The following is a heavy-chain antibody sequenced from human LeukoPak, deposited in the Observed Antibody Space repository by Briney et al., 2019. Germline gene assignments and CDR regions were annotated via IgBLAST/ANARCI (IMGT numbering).Heavy chain of an antibody. Sequence: GGSLRLSCAASGFTFSNYAMSWVRQAPGKGLEWVSAIGGSGGSTYYADSVKGRFTISRDNPKNTLYLQMNSLRAEDTAVYYCAKWGDYDILTGYYDSDYWGQGTLVTVSS. J-gene: IGHJ4*02. CDR3: AKWGDYDILTGYYDSDY. CDR2: IGGSGGST. CDR1: GFTFSNYA. D-gene: IGHD3-9*01. V-gene: IGHV3-23*01.